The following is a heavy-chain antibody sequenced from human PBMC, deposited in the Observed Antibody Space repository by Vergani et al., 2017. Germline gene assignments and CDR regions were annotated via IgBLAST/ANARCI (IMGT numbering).Heavy chain of an antibody. CDR3: ARDQLTGDLWGGPFDV. CDR2: ISGSRDSI. J-gene: IGHJ3*01. Sequence: EVHLVESGGGLVQPGGSLRLSCEASGFTFSAHAMSWVRQAPGKGLEWVSTISGSRDSIYYADSVKGRFTISRDNSKNTLYLQMNSLRADDTAVYFCARDQLTGDLWGGPFDVWGQGTMVAVSS. CDR1: GFTFSAHA. V-gene: IGHV3-23*04. D-gene: IGHD2-21*01.